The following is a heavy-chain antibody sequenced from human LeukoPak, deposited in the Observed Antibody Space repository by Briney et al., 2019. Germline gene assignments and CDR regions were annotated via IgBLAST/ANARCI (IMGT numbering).Heavy chain of an antibody. CDR1: GFTVSSNY. CDR2: IYSGGST. D-gene: IGHD5-12*01. CDR3: GYSGYDWSFDY. Sequence: GGSLRLSCAASGFTVSSNYMSWVRQAPGKGLEWVSVIYSGGSTYYADSVKGRFTISRDNSKNTLYLQMNSLRAEDTAVYYCGYSGYDWSFDYWGQGTLVTVSS. V-gene: IGHV3-66*01. J-gene: IGHJ4*02.